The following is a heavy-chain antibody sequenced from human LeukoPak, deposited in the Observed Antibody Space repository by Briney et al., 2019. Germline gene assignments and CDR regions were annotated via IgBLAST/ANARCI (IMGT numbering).Heavy chain of an antibody. CDR2: ISSWNYFI. J-gene: IGHJ5*02. V-gene: IGHV3-21*01. CDR1: GFTFDTYS. Sequence: GGSLRLSCAASGFTFDTYSMNWVRQAPGKGLEWVSSISSWNYFIYYADSVKGRFTIPRDNAKNEVYLQMNSLRAEDTAVYYCVRDGGVDRLGVAVTDGFDPWGQGTLVSVSS. D-gene: IGHD6-19*01. CDR3: VRDGGVDRLGVAVTDGFDP.